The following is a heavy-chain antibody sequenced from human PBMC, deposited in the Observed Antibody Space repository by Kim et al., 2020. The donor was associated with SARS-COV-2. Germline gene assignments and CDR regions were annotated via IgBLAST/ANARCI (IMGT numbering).Heavy chain of an antibody. CDR2: MSYNGVNK. CDR1: GFTFSSYA. D-gene: IGHD4-17*01. J-gene: IGHJ6*02. Sequence: GGSLRLSCAASGFTFSSYAMYWVRQPPGKGLQWVAVMSYNGVNKYYADSVKGRFTISRDNSKSTLYLQMNTLSGEDTAVYYCARAGSDYDFYYNYAMDVWGQGSTVTVSS. CDR3: ARAGSDYDFYYNYAMDV. V-gene: IGHV3-30-3*01.